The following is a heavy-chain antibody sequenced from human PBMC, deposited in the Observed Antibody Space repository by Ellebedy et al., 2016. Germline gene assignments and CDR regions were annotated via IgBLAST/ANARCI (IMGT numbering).Heavy chain of an antibody. J-gene: IGHJ6*02. Sequence: GGSLRLSXAASGFTFSSYGMHWVRQAPGKGLEWVAVISYDGSNKYYADSVKGRFTISRDNSKNTLYLQMNSLRAEDTAVYYCAREVLDYGMDVWGQGTTVTVSS. CDR2: ISYDGSNK. V-gene: IGHV3-30*03. CDR3: AREVLDYGMDV. CDR1: GFTFSSYG. D-gene: IGHD2-8*01.